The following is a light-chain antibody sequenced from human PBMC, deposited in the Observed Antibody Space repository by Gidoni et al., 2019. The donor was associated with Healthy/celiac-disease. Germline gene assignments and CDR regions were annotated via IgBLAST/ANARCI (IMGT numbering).Light chain of an antibody. CDR2: GAS. CDR3: QQFESSPT. Sequence: EIVLTQSPGTLSLSPGERATLSCRASQSVSSSSIVWYQQKPGQTPRLVIYGASSSATGIPDRFSGSGSGTDFTLTISRLEPEDFAVYYCQQFESSPTFGGGTRVEMK. J-gene: IGKJ4*01. CDR1: QSVSSSS. V-gene: IGKV3-20*01.